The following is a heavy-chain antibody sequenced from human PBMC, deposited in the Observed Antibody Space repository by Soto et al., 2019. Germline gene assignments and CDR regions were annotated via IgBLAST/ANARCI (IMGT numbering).Heavy chain of an antibody. CDR3: ARGLHSLFDY. CDR1: GFTLSNYG. CDR2: IWYDGNNK. J-gene: IGHJ4*02. V-gene: IGHV3-33*01. D-gene: IGHD2-21*01. Sequence: QVQLVESGGGVVQPGGSRRLSCAASGFTLSNYGMHWVRQAPGKGLEWVAVIWYDGNNKYYADSVKGRFTISRDNSNNTLYVQMTSLRAEDTAVYYCARGLHSLFDYWGQGTLVTVSS.